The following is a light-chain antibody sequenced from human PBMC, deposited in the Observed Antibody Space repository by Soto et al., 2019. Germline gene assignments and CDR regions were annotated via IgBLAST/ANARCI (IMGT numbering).Light chain of an antibody. CDR2: NND. V-gene: IGLV1-44*01. CDR1: SSNIGTNS. Sequence: QSVLTQPPSASGTPGQRVTISCSGGSSNIGTNSVNWYQQLPGRAPKLLIYNNDLRPSGVPDRFSGSKSGTSASLAISGLQSEDEADYYCAAWDDSLNGFYVFGIVTEVTVL. J-gene: IGLJ1*01. CDR3: AAWDDSLNGFYV.